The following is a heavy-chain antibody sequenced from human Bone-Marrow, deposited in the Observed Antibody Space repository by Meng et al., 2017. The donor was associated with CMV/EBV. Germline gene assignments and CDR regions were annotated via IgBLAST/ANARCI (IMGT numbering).Heavy chain of an antibody. V-gene: IGHV3-66*02. CDR2: IYSGGST. J-gene: IGHJ6*02. CDR3: ARDPTPYYDFWSGYYSDYYYYGMDV. D-gene: IGHD3-3*01. Sequence: GESLKISCAASGFTVSSNYMSWVRQAPGKGLEWVSVIYSGGSTYYADSVKGRFTISRDSSKNTLYLQMNSLRAEDTAVYYCARDPTPYYDFWSGYYSDYYYYGMDVWGQGTTVTVSS. CDR1: GFTVSSNY.